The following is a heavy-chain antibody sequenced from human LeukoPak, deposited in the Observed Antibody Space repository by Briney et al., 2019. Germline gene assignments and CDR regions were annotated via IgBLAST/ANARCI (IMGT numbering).Heavy chain of an antibody. Sequence: PSETLSLTCAVYGGSFSGYYWSWIRQPPGKGLEWIGEINHSGSTNYNPSLKSRVTISVDTSKNQFSLKLSSVTAADTAVYYCARCPRWNDDCFDPWGQGTLVTVSS. CDR2: INHSGST. D-gene: IGHD1-1*01. V-gene: IGHV4-34*01. CDR1: GGSFSGYY. J-gene: IGHJ5*02. CDR3: ARCPRWNDDCFDP.